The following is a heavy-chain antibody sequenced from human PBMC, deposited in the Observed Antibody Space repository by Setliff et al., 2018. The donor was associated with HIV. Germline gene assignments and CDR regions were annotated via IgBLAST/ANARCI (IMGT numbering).Heavy chain of an antibody. J-gene: IGHJ4*02. V-gene: IGHV4-39*07. CDR3: ARANFWSGYYGY. Sequence: KTSETLSLTCTVSGGSISSSNYYWGWIRQPPGKGLEWIGSIYYSGSTYYNPSLKSRVTISVDTSKDQFSLKLSSVTAADTAVYYCARANFWSGYYGYWGQGTLVTVSS. CDR2: IYYSGST. CDR1: GGSISSSNYY. D-gene: IGHD3-3*01.